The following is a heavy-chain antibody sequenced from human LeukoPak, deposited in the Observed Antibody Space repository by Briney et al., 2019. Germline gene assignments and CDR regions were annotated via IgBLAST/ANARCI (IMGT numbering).Heavy chain of an antibody. Sequence: ASVKVSCKASGHTFTGYYMHWVRQAPGQGLEWMGWINPNSGGTNYAQKFQGRITMTRDTSISTAYMELSRLRSDDTAVYYCARANMVRGVIITFWGQGTLVTVSS. CDR1: GHTFTGYY. CDR2: INPNSGGT. V-gene: IGHV1-2*02. CDR3: ARANMVRGVIITF. J-gene: IGHJ4*02. D-gene: IGHD3-10*01.